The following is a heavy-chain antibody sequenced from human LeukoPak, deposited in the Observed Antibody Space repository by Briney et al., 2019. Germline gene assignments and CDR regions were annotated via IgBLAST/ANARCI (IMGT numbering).Heavy chain of an antibody. D-gene: IGHD2-2*01. CDR1: GYTFTSYD. V-gene: IGHV1-8*01. Sequence: ASVKVSCKASGYTFTSYDINWVRQATGQGLEWMGWMNPNSGNTGYAQKFQGRVTMTRNTSISTAYMELSSLRSEDTAVYYCARVSRRSTSRYGWSCWFDPWGQGTLVTVSS. J-gene: IGHJ5*02. CDR2: MNPNSGNT. CDR3: ARVSRRSTSRYGWSCWFDP.